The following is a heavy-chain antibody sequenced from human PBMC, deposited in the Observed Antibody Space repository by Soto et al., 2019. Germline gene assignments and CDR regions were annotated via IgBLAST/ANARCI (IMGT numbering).Heavy chain of an antibody. Sequence: GGSLRLSCXASGFIFSSYVMHWVRQAPGKGLEWVALISYDGSKKYYADSVKGRFTISRDNSKNTLYLQVNSLRAEDTAVYYCAVLEWLSPPGISEYYGMDVWGQGTTVTVSS. CDR1: GFIFSSYV. CDR3: AVLEWLSPPGISEYYGMDV. J-gene: IGHJ6*02. V-gene: IGHV3-30*03. D-gene: IGHD3-3*01. CDR2: ISYDGSKK.